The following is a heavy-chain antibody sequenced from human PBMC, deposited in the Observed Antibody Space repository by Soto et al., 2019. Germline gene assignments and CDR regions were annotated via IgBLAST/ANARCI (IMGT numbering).Heavy chain of an antibody. Sequence: GSLRLSCTASGFTFGDYAMSWVRQAPGKGLEWVGFIRSKAYGGTTEYAASVKGRFTISRDDSKSIAYLQMNSLKTEDTAVYYCTRVMITFGGVIVLGGPFDYWGQGTLVTVSS. D-gene: IGHD3-16*02. CDR2: IRSKAYGGTT. V-gene: IGHV3-49*04. J-gene: IGHJ4*02. CDR1: GFTFGDYA. CDR3: TRVMITFGGVIVLGGPFDY.